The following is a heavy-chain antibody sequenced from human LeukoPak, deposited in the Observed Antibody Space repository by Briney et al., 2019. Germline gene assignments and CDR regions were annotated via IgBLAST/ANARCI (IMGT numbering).Heavy chain of an antibody. V-gene: IGHV3-74*01. CDR1: GFTFSSYW. Sequence: GGSLRLSCAASGFTFSSYWMHWVRQAPGKGLVWVSRINSDGSSTSYADSVKGRFTISRDNAKNTLYLQMNSLRAEDTAVYYCAKGKGTMIVVVPYFDYWGQGTLVTVSS. D-gene: IGHD3-22*01. J-gene: IGHJ4*02. CDR2: INSDGSST. CDR3: AKGKGTMIVVVPYFDY.